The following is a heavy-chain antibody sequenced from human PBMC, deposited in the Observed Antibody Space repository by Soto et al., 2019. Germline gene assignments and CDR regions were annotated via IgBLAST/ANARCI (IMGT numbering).Heavy chain of an antibody. CDR2: IWYDGSNK. CDR1: GFTFSSYG. CDR3: ARDRGAIFADGPFDY. V-gene: IGHV3-33*01. J-gene: IGHJ4*02. Sequence: QVQLVESGGGVVQPGRSLRLSCAASGFTFSSYGMHWVRQAPGKGLEWVAVIWYDGSNKYYADSVKGRFTISRDNSKNTLYLQMNSLRAEDTAVYYCARDRGAIFADGPFDYWGQGTLVTVSS. D-gene: IGHD3-9*01.